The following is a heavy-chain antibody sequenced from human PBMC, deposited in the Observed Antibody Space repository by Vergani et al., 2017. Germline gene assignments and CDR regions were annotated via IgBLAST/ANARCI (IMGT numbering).Heavy chain of an antibody. Sequence: EVQLVESGGGLVKPGGSLRLSCAASGFTFSSYSMNWVRQAPGKGLEWVSSISSSSSYIYYADSVKGRFTISRDNAKNTLYLQMNSLRAEETAVYYCARDRYYYDSRGGDYYYYYGMDVWGQGTTVTVSS. J-gene: IGHJ6*02. D-gene: IGHD3-22*01. CDR3: ARDRYYYDSRGGDYYYYYGMDV. V-gene: IGHV3-21*01. CDR1: GFTFSSYS. CDR2: ISSSSSYI.